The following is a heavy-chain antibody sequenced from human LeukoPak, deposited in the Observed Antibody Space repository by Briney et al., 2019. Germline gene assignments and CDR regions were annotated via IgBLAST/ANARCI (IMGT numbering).Heavy chain of an antibody. CDR2: IYYSGST. Sequence: SETLSLTCTVSGGPISSYYWSWIRQPPGKGLEWIGYIYYSGSTNYNPSLKSRVTISVDTSKNQFSLKLSSVTAADTAVYYCARHVKRFNWFDPWGQGTLVTVSS. CDR3: ARHVKRFNWFDP. D-gene: IGHD2/OR15-2a*01. V-gene: IGHV4-59*08. CDR1: GGPISSYY. J-gene: IGHJ5*02.